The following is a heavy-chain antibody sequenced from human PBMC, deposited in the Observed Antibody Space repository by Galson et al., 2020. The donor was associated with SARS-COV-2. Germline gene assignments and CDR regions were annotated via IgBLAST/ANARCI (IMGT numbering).Heavy chain of an antibody. J-gene: IGHJ6*02. CDR3: ARARRRGYCSGGSCYSEGYYYGMDV. Sequence: HGESLKISCNGSGYSFTSYWIGWVRQLPGKGLEWMGIIYPGNSDTRYSPSFHGQVTISADKSISTAYLQWSSLKASDTAMYYCARARRRGYCSGGSCYSEGYYYGMDVWGQGTTVTVSS. CDR1: GYSFTSYW. V-gene: IGHV5-51*01. CDR2: IYPGNSDT. D-gene: IGHD2-15*01.